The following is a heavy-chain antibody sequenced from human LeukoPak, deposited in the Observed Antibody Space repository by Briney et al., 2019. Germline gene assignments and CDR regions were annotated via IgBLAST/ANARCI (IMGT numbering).Heavy chain of an antibody. Sequence: SETLSLTCAVSGGSINSYYCSWIRQPPGKGLEWIGYIYYSGSTNYNPSLKSRVTISLDTSKNQFSLKLSSVTAADTAVYYCARDRAILWFDYWGQGTLVTVAS. CDR2: IYYSGST. CDR3: ARDRAILWFDY. D-gene: IGHD2-21*01. J-gene: IGHJ4*02. CDR1: GGSINSYY. V-gene: IGHV4-59*12.